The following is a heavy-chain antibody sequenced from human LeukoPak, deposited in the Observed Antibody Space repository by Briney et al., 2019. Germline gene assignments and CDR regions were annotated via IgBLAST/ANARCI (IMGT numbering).Heavy chain of an antibody. CDR1: GFTFSRYS. CDR3: AVNHRDGYSELGY. D-gene: IGHD5-24*01. Sequence: GGSLRLSCAASGFTFSRYSVNWVRQAPGKGLEWVSTISRNSDYIYYADSVEGRFTISRDNAKNSLYLQMNSLRDEDTAVYYCAVNHRDGYSELGYWGQGTLVTVSS. J-gene: IGHJ4*02. CDR2: ISRNSDYI. V-gene: IGHV3-21*06.